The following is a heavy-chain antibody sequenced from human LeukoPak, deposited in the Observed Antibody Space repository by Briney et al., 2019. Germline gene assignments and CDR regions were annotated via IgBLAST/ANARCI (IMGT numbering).Heavy chain of an antibody. CDR1: GGSISSGSYY. D-gene: IGHD2-2*01. CDR3: ARDKAVVPAAMSSWFDP. Sequence: SETLSLTCTVSGGSISSGSYYWSWIRQPAGKGLEWIGRIYTSGSTNYNPSLKSRVTISVDTSKNQFSLKLSSVTAADTAVYYCARDKAVVPAAMSSWFDPWGQGTLVTVSS. CDR2: IYTSGST. J-gene: IGHJ5*02. V-gene: IGHV4-61*02.